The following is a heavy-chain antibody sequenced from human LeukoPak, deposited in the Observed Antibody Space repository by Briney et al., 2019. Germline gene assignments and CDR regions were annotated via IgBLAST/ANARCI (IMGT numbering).Heavy chain of an antibody. CDR1: GFTFSGSP. Sequence: GGSLKLSCAASGFTFSGSPMHWVRQASGKGLEWVGRIRTKATSYDAAYAASVKGRFTISRDDSKNTAYLQMNSLRAEDTAVYYCAKDLLYSDVWGSYRPNPLDYWGQGTLVTVSS. V-gene: IGHV3-73*01. D-gene: IGHD3-16*02. CDR2: IRTKATSYDA. J-gene: IGHJ4*02. CDR3: AKDLLYSDVWGSYRPNPLDY.